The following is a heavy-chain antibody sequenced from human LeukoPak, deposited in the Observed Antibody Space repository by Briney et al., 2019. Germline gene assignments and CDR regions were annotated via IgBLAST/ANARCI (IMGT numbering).Heavy chain of an antibody. D-gene: IGHD5-24*01. V-gene: IGHV3-21*01. J-gene: IGHJ4*02. CDR2: ITSTSSYK. CDR3: ARAAGEMATIRY. CDR1: GFTFSNYN. Sequence: GGSLRLSCAAPGFTFSNYNMNWVRQAPGKGLEWISSITSTSSYKFYADSVKGRFTISRDNAQNSLYLQMNSLRAEDTAVYYCARAAGEMATIRYWGQGTLVTVSS.